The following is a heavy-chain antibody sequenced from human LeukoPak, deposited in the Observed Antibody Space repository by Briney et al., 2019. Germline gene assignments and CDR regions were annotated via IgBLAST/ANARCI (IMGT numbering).Heavy chain of an antibody. CDR2: ISGSGGST. J-gene: IGHJ4*02. Sequence: GGSLRLSCAASGFTSSSYAMSWVRQAPGKGLEWVSSISGSGGSTYYADSVKGRFTSSRDNSKNTLYLQMSSLRAGDTALYYCAKATGYSYGAFDYWGLGTPVTVSS. CDR1: GFTSSSYA. CDR3: AKATGYSYGAFDY. D-gene: IGHD5-18*01. V-gene: IGHV3-23*01.